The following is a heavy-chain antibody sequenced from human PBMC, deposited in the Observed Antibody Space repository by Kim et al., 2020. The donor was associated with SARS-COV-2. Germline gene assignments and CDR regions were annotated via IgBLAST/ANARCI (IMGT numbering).Heavy chain of an antibody. J-gene: IGHJ6*03. CDR3: ARDMMDYYYMDV. Sequence: NYAQKLQGRVTITADKSTSTAYMELSSLRSEDTAVYYCARDMMDYYYMDVWGKGTTVTVSS. V-gene: IGHV1-69*04. D-gene: IGHD3-16*01.